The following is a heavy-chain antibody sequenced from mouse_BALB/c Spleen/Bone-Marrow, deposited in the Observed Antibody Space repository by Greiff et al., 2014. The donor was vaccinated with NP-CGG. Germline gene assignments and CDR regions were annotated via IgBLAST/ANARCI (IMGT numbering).Heavy chain of an antibody. Sequence: QVQLQQSGPGLVAPSQSLSITCTVSGFSLSSYGVHWVRQPPGKGLEWLGVIWAGGSTNYNSALMSRLSISKDNSKSQVFLKMNSLQTDDTAMYYCARPCYYGSYYAMDYWGQGTSVTVSS. CDR1: GFSLSSYG. D-gene: IGHD1-1*01. CDR2: IWAGGST. V-gene: IGHV2-9*02. CDR3: ARPCYYGSYYAMDY. J-gene: IGHJ4*01.